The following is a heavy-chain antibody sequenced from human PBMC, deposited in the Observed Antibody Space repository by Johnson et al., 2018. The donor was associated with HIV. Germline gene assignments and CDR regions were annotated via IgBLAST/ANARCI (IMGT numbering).Heavy chain of an antibody. CDR2: IRYDGSNK. D-gene: IGHD2-2*01. J-gene: IGHJ3*02. Sequence: QVQLVESGGGVVQPGRSLRLSCAASGFTFSSYAMHWVRQAPGKGLEWVAFIRYDGSNKYYADSVKGRFTLSRDNSKNTLYLQMNSLRAEDTAVYYCAREGGDCSSTSCYQDAFDIWGQGTMVTVSS. V-gene: IGHV3-30*02. CDR1: GFTFSSYA. CDR3: AREGGDCSSTSCYQDAFDI.